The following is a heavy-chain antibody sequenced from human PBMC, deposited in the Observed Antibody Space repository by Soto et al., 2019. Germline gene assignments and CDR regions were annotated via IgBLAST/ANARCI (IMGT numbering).Heavy chain of an antibody. J-gene: IGHJ4*01. CDR2: NYYSGIT. CDR3: SRLSDY. D-gene: IGHD3-16*02. V-gene: IGHV4-31*03. CDR1: GGSISSGGYY. Sequence: SETLSLTCTVSGGSISSGGYYWTWIRQHPGKGLEWIGYNYYSGITYYNPSLKSRVTISLETSKNQFSLNLSAVTAAVTAVYYCSRLSDYWGHVILVSVSS.